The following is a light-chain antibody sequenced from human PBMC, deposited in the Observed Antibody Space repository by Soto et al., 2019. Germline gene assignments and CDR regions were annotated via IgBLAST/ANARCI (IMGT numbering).Light chain of an antibody. CDR1: SRDVGGHNY. V-gene: IGLV2-14*01. Sequence: QSVLTQPASVSGSPGQSITISCTGTSRDVGGHNYVAWYQQHPGKAPKLMIYEVTNRPSGVSSRFSGSKSGNTASMTISGLQAEDEADYYCSSYTFTSTLYVFGTGTKVTVL. J-gene: IGLJ1*01. CDR3: SSYTFTSTLYV. CDR2: EVT.